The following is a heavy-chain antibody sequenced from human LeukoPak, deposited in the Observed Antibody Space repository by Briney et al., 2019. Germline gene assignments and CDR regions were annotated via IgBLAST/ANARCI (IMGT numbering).Heavy chain of an antibody. J-gene: IGHJ5*02. D-gene: IGHD6-13*01. CDR3: ARQWGTAAAGTHFDP. CDR2: SNGSRTT. CDR1: GFSISNDSSY. V-gene: IGHV4-39*01. Sequence: WETLSLTCAVSGFSISNDSSYWGCHAQPPGQGLEWYGSSNGSRTTYYNPSLKSRVPISVDTSKNQYSLKLTSVTAADTSVYFCARQWGTAAAGTHFDPWGQGTLVIVSS.